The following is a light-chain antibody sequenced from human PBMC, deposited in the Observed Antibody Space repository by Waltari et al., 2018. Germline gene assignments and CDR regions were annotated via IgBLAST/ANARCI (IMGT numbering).Light chain of an antibody. J-gene: IGKJ1*01. Sequence: DIPMTQSPSTLSASVGDRVNITCRASQTVDKWLAWYQQKPGKVPKVLISKASSLESGVPSRFSGSGSGTDFTLSISSLQLDDFATYYCQQYYNYSWTFGQGTKVDIK. CDR3: QQYYNYSWT. CDR2: KAS. V-gene: IGKV1-5*03. CDR1: QTVDKW.